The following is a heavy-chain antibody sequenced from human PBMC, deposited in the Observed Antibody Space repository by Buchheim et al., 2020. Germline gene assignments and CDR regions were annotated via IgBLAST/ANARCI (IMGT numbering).Heavy chain of an antibody. CDR3: ARDGRYSSSWYSRYWYFDL. D-gene: IGHD6-13*01. Sequence: QLQLQESGPGLVKPSETLSLTCTVSGGSISSSSYYWGWIRQPPGKGLEWIGSIYYSGSTYYNPSLKSRFTLSVDTSKNQFSLKLSSVTAADTAVYYCARDGRYSSSWYSRYWYFDLWGRGTL. CDR1: GGSISSSSYY. CDR2: IYYSGST. J-gene: IGHJ2*01. V-gene: IGHV4-39*07.